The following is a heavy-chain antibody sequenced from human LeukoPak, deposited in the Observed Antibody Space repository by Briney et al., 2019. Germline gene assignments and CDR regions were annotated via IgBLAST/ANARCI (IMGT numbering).Heavy chain of an antibody. Sequence: GGSLRLSCAASGFTVSSYSMNWVRQAPGKGLEWVSCISSSSSYKYYADSVKGRFTISRDNAKNSLYLQMNSLRAEDTAIYYCARDYYYDSSGTGAFDIWGQGTMVTVSS. CDR1: GFTVSSYS. V-gene: IGHV3-21*01. D-gene: IGHD3-22*01. J-gene: IGHJ3*02. CDR2: ISSSSSYK. CDR3: ARDYYYDSSGTGAFDI.